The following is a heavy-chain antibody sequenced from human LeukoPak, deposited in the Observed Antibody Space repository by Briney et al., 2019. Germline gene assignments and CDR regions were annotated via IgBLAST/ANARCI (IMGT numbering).Heavy chain of an antibody. CDR2: IYTSGST. J-gene: IGHJ4*02. V-gene: IGHV4-4*07. CDR3: ARERLSGSYYANFDY. CDR1: GGSISSYY. D-gene: IGHD1-26*01. Sequence: SETLSLTCTVSGGSISSYYWSWIRQPAGKGLEWIGRIYTSGSTNYNPSLKSRVTMSVDTSKNQFSLKLSSVTAADTAVYYCARERLSGSYYANFDYWGQGTLVTVSS.